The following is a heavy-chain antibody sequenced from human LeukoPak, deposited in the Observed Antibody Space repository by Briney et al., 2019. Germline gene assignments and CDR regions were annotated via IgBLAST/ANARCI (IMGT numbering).Heavy chain of an antibody. CDR2: ISAYNGNT. V-gene: IGHV1-18*01. D-gene: IGHD3-22*01. Sequence: ASVKVSCKASRGTFSSYSISWVRQAPGQGLEWMGWISAYNGNTNYAQKFQGRVTMTEDTSTDTAYMELSSLRSEDTAVYYCATGTNYYDSSGYPLDYWGQGTLVTVSS. J-gene: IGHJ4*02. CDR3: ATGTNYYDSSGYPLDY. CDR1: RGTFSSYS.